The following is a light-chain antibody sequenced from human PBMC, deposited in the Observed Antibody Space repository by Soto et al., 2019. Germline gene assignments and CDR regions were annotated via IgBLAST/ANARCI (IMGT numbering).Light chain of an antibody. J-gene: IGKJ4*01. CDR1: QSVSSSY. CDR2: GAS. V-gene: IGKV3-20*01. CDR3: QQYGSSLGVT. Sequence: EVVLTQSPGTLSLSPGETATLSCRASQSVSSSYLAWYQQKPGQAPRLLIYGASGRATGIPDRFSGSGSGTDFTLTISRLEPEDFAVYYCQQYGSSLGVTFGGGTKVDI.